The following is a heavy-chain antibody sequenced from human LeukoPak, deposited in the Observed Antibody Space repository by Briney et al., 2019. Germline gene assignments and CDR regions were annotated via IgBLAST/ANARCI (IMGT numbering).Heavy chain of an antibody. Sequence: GGSLRLSCAASGFTFSSYWMSWVRQAPGKGLEWVANMKQDGSEKYYVDSVKGRFTISRDNAKNSLYLQMNSLRAEDTAVYYCARELVVGYYYYGMDVWGQGTTVTVSS. D-gene: IGHD1-26*01. CDR2: MKQDGSEK. CDR3: ARELVVGYYYYGMDV. J-gene: IGHJ6*02. V-gene: IGHV3-7*01. CDR1: GFTFSSYW.